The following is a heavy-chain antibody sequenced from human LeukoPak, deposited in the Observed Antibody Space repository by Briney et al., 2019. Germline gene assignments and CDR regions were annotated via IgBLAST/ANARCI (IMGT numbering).Heavy chain of an antibody. D-gene: IGHD1-26*01. J-gene: IGHJ5*02. V-gene: IGHV3-72*01. CDR2: SRNKPNSYST. CDR1: GFTFSDHY. Sequence: GGSLRLSCAASGFTFSDHYMDWVRQAPGKGLEWVGRSRNKPNSYSTEYAAFVKGRFTISRDDSKNSLFPQMHSLKTEDTAVYYCGTLHPYTGSYSWGQGTQVTVSS. CDR3: GTLHPYTGSYS.